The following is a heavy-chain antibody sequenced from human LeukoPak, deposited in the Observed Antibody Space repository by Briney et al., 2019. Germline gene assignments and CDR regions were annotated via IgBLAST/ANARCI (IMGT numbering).Heavy chain of an antibody. J-gene: IGHJ6*02. Sequence: ASVKVSCKASGYTFTSYYMHWVRQAPGQGLERMGLINPSAGTTTYAQKFQGRVTVTRDTSTSTVYMDLSSLKSEDTAVYYCARGKSSVWPVGLCMDVWGQGTTVTVSS. D-gene: IGHD6-19*01. CDR3: ARGKSSVWPVGLCMDV. CDR1: GYTFTSYY. CDR2: INPSAGTT. V-gene: IGHV1-46*01.